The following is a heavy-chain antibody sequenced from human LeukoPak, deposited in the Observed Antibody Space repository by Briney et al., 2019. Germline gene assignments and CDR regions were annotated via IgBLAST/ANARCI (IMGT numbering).Heavy chain of an antibody. CDR2: SIPIFGSA. Sequence: SSVQVPCNASGGTFSSYAISWVRRPPAQELEGMGGSIPIFGSANYAQKFQGRVTITADKSTTTAYMELSSLRAEDTAVCYCARGDTSGWFLSWGQGTLVTVSS. V-gene: IGHV1-69*06. CDR3: ARGDTSGWFLS. CDR1: GGTFSSYA. J-gene: IGHJ4*02. D-gene: IGHD6-19*01.